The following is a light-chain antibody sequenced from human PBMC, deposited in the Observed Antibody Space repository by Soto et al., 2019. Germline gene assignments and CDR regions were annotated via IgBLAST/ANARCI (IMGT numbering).Light chain of an antibody. J-gene: IGKJ4*01. CDR3: QQYADSPLLS. CDR1: RSVGTNY. V-gene: IGKV3-20*01. CDR2: ATS. Sequence: VLTQSPGTLSLSPGERATLSCRASRSVGTNYLAWYQQKPGQAPRLLISATSRRATGIPDRFSGRGSGTDLTLTISRLEPEDFAVYYCQQYADSPLLSFGGGTRLEI.